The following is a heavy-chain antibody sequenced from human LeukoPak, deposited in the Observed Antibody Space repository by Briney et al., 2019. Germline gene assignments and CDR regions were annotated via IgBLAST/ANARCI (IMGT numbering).Heavy chain of an antibody. D-gene: IGHD3-9*01. Sequence: PSETLSLTCTVSSGSISSNNYYWGWIRQPPGKGLEWIGSIYYTGSTFYSPSLKSRVTMSLDALKNQLTLKVTSVTATDTAVYYCARLVSYDVLTENFYKYYMDVWGKGTTVTVSS. V-gene: IGHV4-39*01. CDR2: IYYTGST. CDR1: SGSISSNNYY. J-gene: IGHJ6*03. CDR3: ARLVSYDVLTENFYKYYMDV.